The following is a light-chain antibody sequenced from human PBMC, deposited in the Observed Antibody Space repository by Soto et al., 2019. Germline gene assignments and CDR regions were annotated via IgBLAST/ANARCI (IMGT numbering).Light chain of an antibody. CDR2: KAS. Sequence: DIQMTQSPSTLSASVGDRVTITCRASQSISSWLAWYQQKPGKAPKLLIYKASTLKSGVPSRFSGSGSGTEFTLTISSLQPEDVATYYCQQAGSLPITFGQGTRLEIK. J-gene: IGKJ5*01. V-gene: IGKV1-5*03. CDR3: QQAGSLPIT. CDR1: QSISSW.